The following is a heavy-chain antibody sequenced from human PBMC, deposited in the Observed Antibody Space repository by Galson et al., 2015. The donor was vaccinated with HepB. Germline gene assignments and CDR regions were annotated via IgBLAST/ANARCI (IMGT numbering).Heavy chain of an antibody. J-gene: IGHJ3*02. D-gene: IGHD2-15*01. V-gene: IGHV6-1*01. CDR2: TYYRSKWYN. CDR3: ARDPVLVVLAAINAFDI. CDR1: GDSVSSNSAA. Sequence: CAISGDSVSSNSAAWNWIRQSPSRGLEWLGRTYYRSKWYNDYAVSVKSRITINPDTSKNQFSLQLNSVTPEDTAVYYCARDPVLVVLAAINAFDIWGQGTMVTVSS.